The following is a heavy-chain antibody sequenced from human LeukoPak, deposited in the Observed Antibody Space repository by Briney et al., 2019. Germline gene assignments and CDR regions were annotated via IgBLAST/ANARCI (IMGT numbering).Heavy chain of an antibody. J-gene: IGHJ4*02. V-gene: IGHV3-7*01. D-gene: IGHD6-13*01. CDR2: IKQDGSEK. CDR1: GFTFSSYW. Sequence: GGSLRLSCAASGFTFSSYWMSWVRQAPGKGLEWVANIKQDGSEKYYVDSVKGRFTISRDNAKNSLYLQMNSLRAEDTAVYYCARSPTKIAAAGTLFDYWGQGTLVTVSS. CDR3: ARSPTKIAAAGTLFDY.